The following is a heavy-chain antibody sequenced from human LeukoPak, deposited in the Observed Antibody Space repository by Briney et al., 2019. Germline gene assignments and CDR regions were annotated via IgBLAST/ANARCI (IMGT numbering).Heavy chain of an antibody. CDR1: GYTFTDYY. D-gene: IGHD3-16*02. Sequence: ASVKLSRKASGYTFTDYYIHWVREAPGQGLEWMGWINPNSDYTFYAQKFQGRVTMTRDTSISTAYMELSRLRSDDTAVYYCAREIGVATRATYYDYVWGSYRSSPDGYWGQGTLVTVSS. CDR2: INPNSDYT. V-gene: IGHV1-2*02. CDR3: AREIGVATRATYYDYVWGSYRSSPDGY. J-gene: IGHJ4*02.